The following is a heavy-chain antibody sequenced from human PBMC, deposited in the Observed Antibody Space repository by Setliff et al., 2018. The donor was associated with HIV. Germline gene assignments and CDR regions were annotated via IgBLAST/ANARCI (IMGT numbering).Heavy chain of an antibody. Sequence: ASVKVSCKASGYTFTGYYMHWVRPAPGQGLEWMGWINPDSGGTNLARKFLGRVTLTRDTSISTAYMELSRLRSDDTAVYYCARNVPGILPRWVGFAPCXXGTLVTVSS. CDR3: ARNVPGILPRWVGFAP. D-gene: IGHD1-20*01. CDR1: GYTFTGYY. CDR2: INPDSGGT. V-gene: IGHV1-2*02. J-gene: IGHJ5*02.